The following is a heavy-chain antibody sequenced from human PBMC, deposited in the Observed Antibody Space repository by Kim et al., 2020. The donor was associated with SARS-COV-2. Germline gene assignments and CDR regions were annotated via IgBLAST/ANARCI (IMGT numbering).Heavy chain of an antibody. CDR2: IMSRSSGGKA. CDR3: TTDRYY. Sequence: GGSLRLSCAASGFTFSGSAMHWVRQASGKGLEWVGRIMSRSSGGKADYAAMAKGRCTISRDDSRNTLSLQMNSLKTEDTAMYYCTTDRYYWGQGVLVAVSS. V-gene: IGHV3-15*05. D-gene: IGHD3-16*02. J-gene: IGHJ4*02. CDR1: GFTFSGSA.